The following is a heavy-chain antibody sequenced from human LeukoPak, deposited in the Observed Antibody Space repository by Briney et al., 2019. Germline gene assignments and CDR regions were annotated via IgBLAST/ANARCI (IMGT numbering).Heavy chain of an antibody. Sequence: SQTLSLTCAISGDSVSSNSVTWNWIGQFPSRGLEWLGRTYYRSTWYDDYAVSVRGRITVNPDTSKNQFSLHLNSVTPEDTAVYYCARRLTQYDCFDPWGQGILVTVSS. D-gene: IGHD2-2*01. CDR1: GDSVSSNSVT. CDR2: TYYRSTWYD. CDR3: ARRLTQYDCFDP. J-gene: IGHJ5*02. V-gene: IGHV6-1*01.